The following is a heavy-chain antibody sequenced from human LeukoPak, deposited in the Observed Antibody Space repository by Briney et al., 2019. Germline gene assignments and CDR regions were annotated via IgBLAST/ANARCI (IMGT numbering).Heavy chain of an antibody. CDR3: ARGGAVDMVRGVIIDY. D-gene: IGHD3-10*01. J-gene: IGHJ4*02. CDR2: ISAYNGNT. CDR1: GYTFTSYG. V-gene: IGHV1-18*01. Sequence: GASVKVSCKASGYTFTSYGISWVRQAPGQGLEWMGWISAYNGNTNYAQKLQGRVTMTTDTSTSTAYMELRSLRSDDTAVYYCARGGAVDMVRGVIIDYWGQGTLVTVSS.